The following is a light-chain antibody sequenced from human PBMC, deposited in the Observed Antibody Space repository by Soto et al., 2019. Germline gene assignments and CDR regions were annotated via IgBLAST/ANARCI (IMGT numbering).Light chain of an antibody. Sequence: QAVVTQEPSLTVXXXXTVXXXXXXSTGAVTSGSYPNWFQQKPGQAPRSLIYSTSNKHSWTPARFSGSLLGGKAALTLSGVQPEDEAEYYCLLYYGGAQLVFGGGTKLTVL. J-gene: IGLJ2*01. V-gene: IGLV7-43*01. CDR2: STS. CDR1: TGAVTSGSY. CDR3: LLYYGGAQLV.